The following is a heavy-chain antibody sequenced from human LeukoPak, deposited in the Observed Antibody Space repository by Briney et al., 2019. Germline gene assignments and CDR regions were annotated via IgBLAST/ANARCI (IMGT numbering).Heavy chain of an antibody. Sequence: HAGGPLRLSCAASGFTFRKYEMHCIPHAPGRAVEGVGVATIYERSVFCAHSVRRRFLISRENRKTTVYLQMNNLKPEYGSMFYCAREALGYRGSAVDFFDSWGEGALV. V-gene: IGHV3-30*04. CDR3: AREALGYRGSAVDFFDS. D-gene: IGHD5-12*01. J-gene: IGHJ4*02. CDR1: GFTFRKYE. CDR2: ATIYERSV.